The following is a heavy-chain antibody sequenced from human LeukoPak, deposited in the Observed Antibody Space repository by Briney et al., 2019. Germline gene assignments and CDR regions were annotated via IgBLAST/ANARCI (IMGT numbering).Heavy chain of an antibody. D-gene: IGHD3-10*01. CDR2: IYYSGST. CDR1: DDSISSYY. J-gene: IGHJ3*02. CDR3: ARGLGYGSGSYYLGFDI. Sequence: SETQTLTCTVSDDSISSYYWGWIRQPPGKGLEWIGSIYYSGSTYYNPSLKSRVTISVDTSKNQFSLKMSSVSAADTAVYYCARGLGYGSGSYYLGFDIWGQGTMVTVSS. V-gene: IGHV4-39*01.